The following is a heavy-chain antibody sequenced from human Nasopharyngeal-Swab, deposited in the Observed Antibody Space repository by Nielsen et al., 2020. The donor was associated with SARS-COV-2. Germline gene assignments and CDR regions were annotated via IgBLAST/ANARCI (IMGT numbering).Heavy chain of an antibody. J-gene: IGHJ3*02. Sequence: GSLRLSCTVSGGSISSYYWSWIRQPPGKGLEWIGYIYYSGNTNYNPSLKSRLTISVDTSKNQFSLKLSSVTAADTAVYYCARRTGYCSSTSCYGNAFDIWGQGTMVTVSS. CDR3: ARRTGYCSSTSCYGNAFDI. D-gene: IGHD2-2*01. V-gene: IGHV4-59*08. CDR2: IYYSGNT. CDR1: GGSISSYY.